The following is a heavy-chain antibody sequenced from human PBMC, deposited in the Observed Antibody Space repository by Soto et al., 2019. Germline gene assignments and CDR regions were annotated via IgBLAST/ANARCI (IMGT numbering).Heavy chain of an antibody. CDR1: GFTFSSYA. CDR2: ISYDGSNK. V-gene: IGHV3-30-3*01. D-gene: IGHD2-15*01. J-gene: IGHJ3*02. CDR3: ARGYCSGGSCYPFDAFDT. Sequence: SGGSLRLSCAASGFTFSSYAMHWVRQAPGKGLEWVAVISYDGSNKYYADSVKGRFTISRDNSKNTLYLQMNSLRAEDTAVYYCARGYCSGGSCYPFDAFDTWGQGTMVTVSS.